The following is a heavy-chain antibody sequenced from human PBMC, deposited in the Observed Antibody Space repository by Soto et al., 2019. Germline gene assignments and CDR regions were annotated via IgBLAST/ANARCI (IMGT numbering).Heavy chain of an antibody. V-gene: IGHV4-34*01. CDR2: INHSGST. D-gene: IGHD6-13*01. Sequence: QVQLQQWGAGLLKPSETLSLTCAVYGGSFSGYYWSWIRQPPGKGLEWIGEINHSGSTNYNPSLKSRVTISLDTSNNQFSLKLSSVTAADTAVYYCASPAIAAAVSAFDYWGQGTLVTVSS. CDR3: ASPAIAAAVSAFDY. J-gene: IGHJ4*02. CDR1: GGSFSGYY.